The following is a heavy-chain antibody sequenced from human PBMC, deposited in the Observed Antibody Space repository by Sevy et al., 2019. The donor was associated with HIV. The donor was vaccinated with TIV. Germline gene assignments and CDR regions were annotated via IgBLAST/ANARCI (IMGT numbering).Heavy chain of an antibody. D-gene: IGHD6-6*01. J-gene: IGHJ6*02. CDR3: ARQYSSSSSYYYYFAMDV. CDR1: GYTFTSYW. V-gene: IGHV5-51*01. Sequence: GESLKISCKGSGYTFTSYWIGWVRQMPGKGLEWMGIIYPGDSDTKYSPSFQGQVTISADKSISTAYLQWSSLKASDTAMYDCARQYSSSSSYYYYFAMDVWRQGTTVTVSS. CDR2: IYPGDSDT.